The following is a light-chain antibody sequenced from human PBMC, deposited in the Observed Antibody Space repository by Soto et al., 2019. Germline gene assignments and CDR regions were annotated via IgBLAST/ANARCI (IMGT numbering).Light chain of an antibody. Sequence: QSVLTQPPSVSGAPGQRVTISCAGSSSNIGADYDAHWYQHLPGTAPKLLIFANNNRPSGIPDRFSGSKSGASASLAITGLQTEDEADYYCQSYDNNLGVVFGGGTQLTVL. CDR2: ANN. V-gene: IGLV1-40*01. CDR1: SSNIGADYD. CDR3: QSYDNNLGVV. J-gene: IGLJ3*02.